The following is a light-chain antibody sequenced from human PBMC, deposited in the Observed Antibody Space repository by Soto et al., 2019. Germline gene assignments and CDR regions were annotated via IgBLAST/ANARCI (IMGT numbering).Light chain of an antibody. Sequence: DIQMTQSPSSLSASVGDTVTITCRASQDIGNFFAWFQQKPGTAPKSLISAASSLQSGLPSKFSVSGSGTDINLTINSLQPEDVATYYCQQYHSWPATFGGGTKVEI. CDR3: QQYHSWPAT. J-gene: IGKJ4*01. CDR1: QDIGNF. CDR2: AAS. V-gene: IGKV1-16*02.